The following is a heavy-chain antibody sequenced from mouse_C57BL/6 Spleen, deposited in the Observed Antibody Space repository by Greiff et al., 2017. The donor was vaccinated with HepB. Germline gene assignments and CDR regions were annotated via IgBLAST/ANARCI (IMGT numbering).Heavy chain of an antibody. CDR2: IDPSDSYT. J-gene: IGHJ2*01. V-gene: IGHV1-69*01. CDR3: ARGTTVFDY. Sequence: QVQLQQPGAELVMPGASVKLSCKASGYTFTSYWMHWVKQRPGQGLEWIGEIDPSDSYTNYNQKFKGKSTLTVDKSSSTAYMQLSSLPSEDSAVYYCARGTTVFDYWGQGTTLTVSS. CDR1: GYTFTSYW. D-gene: IGHD1-1*01.